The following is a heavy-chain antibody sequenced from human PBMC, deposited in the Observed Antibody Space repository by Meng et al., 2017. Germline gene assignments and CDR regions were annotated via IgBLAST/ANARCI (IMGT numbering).Heavy chain of an antibody. CDR2: IYYSGST. V-gene: IGHV4-39*07. J-gene: IGHJ3*02. Sequence: SETLSLTCAVYGGSFSSYYWGWIRQPPGKGLEWIGSIYYSGSTYYNPSLKSRVTISVDTSKNQFSLKLSSVTAADTAVYYCARATEWELDAFDIWGQGTMVTVSS. CDR3: ARATEWELDAFDI. CDR1: GGSFSSYY. D-gene: IGHD1-26*01.